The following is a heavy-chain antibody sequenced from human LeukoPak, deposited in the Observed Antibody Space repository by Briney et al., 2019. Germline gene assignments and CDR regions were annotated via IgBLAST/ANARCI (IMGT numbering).Heavy chain of an antibody. V-gene: IGHV3-7*01. CDR3: ARDVRADFWSGYPNHAFDI. Sequence: GESLRLSCAASGFTFSNAWMSWVRQAPGKGLEWVANIKQDGSEQYYVDSVKGRFTISRDNAKNSLYLQMNSLRAEDTAVYYCARDVRADFWSGYPNHAFDIWGQGTLVTVSS. CDR2: IKQDGSEQ. CDR1: GFTFSNAW. J-gene: IGHJ3*02. D-gene: IGHD3-3*01.